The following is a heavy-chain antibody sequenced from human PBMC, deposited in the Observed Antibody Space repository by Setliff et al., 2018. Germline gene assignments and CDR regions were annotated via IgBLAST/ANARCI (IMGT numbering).Heavy chain of an antibody. CDR1: GGSISYNY. D-gene: IGHD3-10*01. Sequence: PSETLSLTCTVSGGSISYNYWSWIRQPAGKGLQWIGRINTSGSTKYNPSLKSRVTMSVDTSKNQFSLKLSAVTAADTAVYYCARDVGGEGYLDSWGQGTLVTVSS. CDR2: INTSGST. CDR3: ARDVGGEGYLDS. J-gene: IGHJ4*02. V-gene: IGHV4-4*07.